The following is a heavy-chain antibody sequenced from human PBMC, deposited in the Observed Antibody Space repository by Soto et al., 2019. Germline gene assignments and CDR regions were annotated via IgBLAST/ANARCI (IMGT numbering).Heavy chain of an antibody. J-gene: IGHJ6*02. V-gene: IGHV3-30-3*01. CDR1: GFTFSSYA. D-gene: IGHD1-26*01. CDR2: ISYDGSNK. Sequence: GESLKISCAASGFTFSSYAMHWVRQAPGKGLEWVAVISYDGSNKYYADSVKGRFTISRDNSKNTLYLQMNSLRAEDTAVYYCARDKSYDQTYYYYGMDVWGQGTTVTVSS. CDR3: ARDKSYDQTYYYYGMDV.